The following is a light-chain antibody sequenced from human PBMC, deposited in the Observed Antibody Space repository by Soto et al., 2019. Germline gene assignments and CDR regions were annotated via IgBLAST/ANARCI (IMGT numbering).Light chain of an antibody. V-gene: IGKV3-20*01. CDR3: QQYGDSPLT. J-gene: IGKJ4*01. CDR2: GAS. Sequence: EIVLTQSPGTLSLSPGERATLSCRASQTVRTNYLAWFQHKPGQAPRLLIYGASSRATCIPDRFSGSGSGTDFTITISGLEPEDFAVYFCQQYGDSPLTCGGGTKVEIK. CDR1: QTVRTNY.